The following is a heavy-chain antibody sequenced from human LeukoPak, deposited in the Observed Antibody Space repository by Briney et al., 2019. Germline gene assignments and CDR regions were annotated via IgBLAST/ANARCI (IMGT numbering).Heavy chain of an antibody. CDR2: ISAYNGNT. J-gene: IGHJ6*02. Sequence: GASVKVSCKASGYTFTSYGISWVRQAPGQGLEWMGWISAYNGNTNYAQKLQGRVTITTDTSTSTAYMELRSLRSDDTAVYYCARYGSGRTYGMDVWGQGTTVTVSS. V-gene: IGHV1-18*01. CDR3: ARYGSGRTYGMDV. D-gene: IGHD3-10*01. CDR1: GYTFTSYG.